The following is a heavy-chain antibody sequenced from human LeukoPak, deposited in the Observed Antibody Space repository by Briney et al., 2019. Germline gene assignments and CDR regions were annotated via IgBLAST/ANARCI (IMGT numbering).Heavy chain of an antibody. Sequence: GGSLRLSCAASGFTFITYWMTWVRQAPGKGLEWVANIKQDGSEKYYVDSVKGRFTISRDNAKNSLYLQMNSLRAEDTAVYYCARGGSINFDYWGQGTLVTVSS. CDR1: GFTFITYW. J-gene: IGHJ4*02. V-gene: IGHV3-7*01. CDR2: IKQDGSEK. D-gene: IGHD5-12*01. CDR3: ARGGSINFDY.